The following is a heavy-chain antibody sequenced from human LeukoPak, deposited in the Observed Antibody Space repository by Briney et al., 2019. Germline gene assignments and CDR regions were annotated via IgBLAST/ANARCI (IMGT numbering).Heavy chain of an antibody. V-gene: IGHV3-7*03. Sequence: GGSLRLSCTASGFTFSSYWMDWVRQAPGKGLEWVANIKQDGSEKYYVDSMKGRFTISRDNAKNSLYLQMNSLRAEDTAVYYCARDRDWYSFDSWGQGTLVTVSS. CDR3: ARDRDWYSFDS. J-gene: IGHJ4*02. CDR2: IKQDGSEK. CDR1: GFTFSSYW. D-gene: IGHD6-19*01.